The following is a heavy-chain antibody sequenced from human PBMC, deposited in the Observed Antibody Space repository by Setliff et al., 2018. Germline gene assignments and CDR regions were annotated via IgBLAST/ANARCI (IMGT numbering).Heavy chain of an antibody. CDR3: ARLSWNGLRYYGLDV. CDR1: GVSISSYY. D-gene: IGHD3-3*01. V-gene: IGHV4-59*01. Sequence: LTCNVSGVSISSYYWSWIRQPPGKGLESIGYIQKSGSTNYNPSLMSRVSISVDTSKNQFSLKLRSVTAADTAVYYCARLSWNGLRYYGLDVWGQGTTVTVS. J-gene: IGHJ6*02. CDR2: IQKSGST.